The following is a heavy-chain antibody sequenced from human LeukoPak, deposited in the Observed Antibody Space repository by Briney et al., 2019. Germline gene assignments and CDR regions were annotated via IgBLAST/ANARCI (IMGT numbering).Heavy chain of an antibody. D-gene: IGHD3-10*01. CDR3: ARGFRLQALIWFGELAFFDY. V-gene: IGHV4-34*01. CDR1: GGSFSGYY. Sequence: SETLSLTCAVYGGSFSGYYWSWIRQPPGKGLEWIGEINHSGSTNYNPSLKSRVTISVDTSKNQFSLKLSSVTAADTAVYYCARGFRLQALIWFGELAFFDYWGQGTLVTVSS. J-gene: IGHJ4*02. CDR2: INHSGST.